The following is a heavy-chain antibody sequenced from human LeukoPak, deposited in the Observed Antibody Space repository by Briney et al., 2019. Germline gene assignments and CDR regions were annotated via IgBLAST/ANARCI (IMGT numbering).Heavy chain of an antibody. V-gene: IGHV1-8*01. CDR1: GYTFTSYD. Sequence: ASVKVSCKASGYTFTSYDINWVRQATGQGLEWMGWMNPNSGNTGYAQKFQGRVTMTRSTSISTAYMELSSLRSEDTAVYYCARRDDFWSGYFPSIYYYYGMDVWGQGTTVTVSS. CDR3: ARRDDFWSGYFPSIYYYYGMDV. J-gene: IGHJ6*02. CDR2: MNPNSGNT. D-gene: IGHD3-3*01.